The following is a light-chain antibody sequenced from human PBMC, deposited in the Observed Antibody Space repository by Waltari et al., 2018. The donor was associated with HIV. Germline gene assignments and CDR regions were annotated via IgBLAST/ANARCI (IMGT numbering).Light chain of an antibody. CDR1: TANIGTNT. Sequence: QSLLTQPPSASGTPGPRVTIHCSGGTANIGTNTVNRYKQPPGTAPTLLIFIDNLRHSVVSARFSGSKSGTSASLAISGLRSDDEAKFICASWDASLDGWVFGGGTQLTVL. J-gene: IGLJ3*02. V-gene: IGLV1-44*01. CDR3: ASWDASLDGWV. CDR2: IDN.